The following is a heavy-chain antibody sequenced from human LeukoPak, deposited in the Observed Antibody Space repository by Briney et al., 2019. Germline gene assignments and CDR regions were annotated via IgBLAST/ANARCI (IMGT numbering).Heavy chain of an antibody. CDR3: ARDQGRGLRYFDWLKDPGYGMDV. D-gene: IGHD3-9*01. V-gene: IGHV3-21*01. CDR2: ISSSSSNI. J-gene: IGHJ6*02. Sequence: GGSLRLSCAASGFTFSSYSMNWVRQAPGKGLEWVTSISSSSSNIYYADSVKGRFTISRDNAKNSLYLQMNSLRAEDTAVYYCARDQGRGLRYFDWLKDPGYGMDVWGQGTTVTVSS. CDR1: GFTFSSYS.